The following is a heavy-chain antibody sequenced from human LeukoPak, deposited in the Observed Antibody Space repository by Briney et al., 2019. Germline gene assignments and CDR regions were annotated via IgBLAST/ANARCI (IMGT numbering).Heavy chain of an antibody. Sequence: PSETLSHTCTVSGGSISSGSCYWSWIRQPAGKGLEWIGCIYTSGSTNYNPSLKSRVTMSVDTSKNQFSLKLSSVTAADTAVYYCARAVRGVRGVYDAFDIWGQGTMVTVSS. CDR2: IYTSGST. V-gene: IGHV4-61*02. J-gene: IGHJ3*02. D-gene: IGHD3-10*01. CDR3: ARAVRGVRGVYDAFDI. CDR1: GGSISSGSCY.